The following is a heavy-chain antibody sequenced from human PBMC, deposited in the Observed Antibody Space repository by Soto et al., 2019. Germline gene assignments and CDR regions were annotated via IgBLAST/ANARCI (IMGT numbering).Heavy chain of an antibody. J-gene: IGHJ6*02. Sequence: EVQLLESGGGLVQPGGSLRLSCAASGFTFSSYAMSWVRQAPGKGLEWVSAISGSGGSKYYADSVKGRFTISRDNSKNTLYLQMNRLRAEDTAVYYCAKEQGELRFFSHGMDVWGQGTTVTVSS. V-gene: IGHV3-23*01. CDR2: ISGSGGSK. D-gene: IGHD3-3*01. CDR1: GFTFSSYA. CDR3: AKEQGELRFFSHGMDV.